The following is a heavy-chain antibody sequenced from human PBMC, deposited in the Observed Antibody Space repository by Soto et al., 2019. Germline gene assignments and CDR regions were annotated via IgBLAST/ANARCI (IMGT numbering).Heavy chain of an antibody. V-gene: IGHV3-30*18. Sequence: PGGSLRLSCAAPGFTFSSYGMHWVRQAPGKGLEWVAVISYDGSNKYYADSVKGRFTISRDNSKNTLYLQMNSLRAEDTAVYYCAKDFIFQGNEYYYYMDVWGKGTTVTVSS. CDR1: GFTFSSYG. D-gene: IGHD3-3*02. CDR2: ISYDGSNK. J-gene: IGHJ6*03. CDR3: AKDFIFQGNEYYYYMDV.